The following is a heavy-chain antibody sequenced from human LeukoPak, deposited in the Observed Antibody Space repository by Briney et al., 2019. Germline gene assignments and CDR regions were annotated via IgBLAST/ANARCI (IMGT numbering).Heavy chain of an antibody. J-gene: IGHJ3*01. D-gene: IGHD2-21*02. Sequence: SGPALVKPTDTLTLTCTFSVFSLSNRGMSVRWIRQPPGKPLEWLARIDCDDDTYYSTSLKSRLTISKDTSKNQVVLRMTNMDPVDTATYYCARREGGDYSDAFDLWGQGTMVTVSS. CDR2: IDCDDDT. CDR1: VFSLSNRGMS. CDR3: ARREGGDYSDAFDL. V-gene: IGHV2-70*11.